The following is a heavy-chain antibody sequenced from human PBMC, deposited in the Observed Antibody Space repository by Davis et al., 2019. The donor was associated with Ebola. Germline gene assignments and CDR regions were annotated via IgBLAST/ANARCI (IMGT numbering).Heavy chain of an antibody. CDR3: ATQYSNGWFDP. CDR2: IYHGGIT. CDR1: GDSSSSRNW. Sequence: SATLSLTFGLPGDSSSSRNWRRWVRRSPGKGLAWLGEIYHGGITNYNPSLKSRATISVDKSKNQFSLKLSSVTAADTAVYYCATQYSNGWFDPWGQGTLVTVSS. J-gene: IGHJ5*02. V-gene: IGHV4-4*02. D-gene: IGHD2/OR15-2a*01.